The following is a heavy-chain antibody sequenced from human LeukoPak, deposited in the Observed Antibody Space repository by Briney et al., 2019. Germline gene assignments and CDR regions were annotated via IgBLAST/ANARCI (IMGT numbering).Heavy chain of an antibody. D-gene: IGHD2-15*01. CDR3: ARDFFHGHCSGLTCFLLDS. CDR2: ISAYNGNT. J-gene: IGHJ4*02. Sequence: SVKASCKASGYTFTRYGITWVRQAPGQGLEWMGWISAYNGNTNYAQKFQGRLTVTTDTSTNTAYMELRSLRPDDTAVYYCARDFFHGHCSGLTCFLLDSWGQGSLVTVSS. V-gene: IGHV1-18*01. CDR1: GYTFTRYG.